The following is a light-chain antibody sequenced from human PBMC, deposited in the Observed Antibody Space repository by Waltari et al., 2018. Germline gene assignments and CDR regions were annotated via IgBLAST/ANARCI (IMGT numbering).Light chain of an antibody. CDR1: QSVSSY. J-gene: IGKJ5*01. CDR2: DAS. V-gene: IGKV3-11*01. Sequence: EIVLTQSPATLSLFPGERATLSCRASQSVSSYLAWYQQKPGQVPRLLIYDASNRATGIPARFSGSGSGTDFTLTISSLEPEDFAVYYCQQRTNWPRGTFGQGTRLEIK. CDR3: QQRTNWPRGT.